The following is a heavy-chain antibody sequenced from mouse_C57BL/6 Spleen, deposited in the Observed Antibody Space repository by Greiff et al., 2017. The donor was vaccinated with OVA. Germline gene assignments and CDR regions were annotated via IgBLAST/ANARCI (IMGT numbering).Heavy chain of an antibody. CDR2: ISSGGSYT. Sequence: EVKVVESGGDLVKPGGSLKLSCAASGFTFSSYGMSWVRQTPDKRLEWVATISSGGSYTYYPDSVKGRFTISRDNAKNTLYLQMSSLKSEDTAMYYCARQNLATTVVINPYWYFVVWGTGTTVTVSS. D-gene: IGHD1-1*01. V-gene: IGHV5-6*01. CDR1: GFTFSSYG. CDR3: ARQNLATTVVINPYWYFVV. J-gene: IGHJ1*03.